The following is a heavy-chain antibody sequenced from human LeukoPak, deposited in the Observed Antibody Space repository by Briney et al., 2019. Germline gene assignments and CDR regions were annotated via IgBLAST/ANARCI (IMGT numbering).Heavy chain of an antibody. CDR3: ARQERYSYGYLEYFQH. CDR2: IYPGDSDT. CDR1: GYSFTSYW. V-gene: IGHV5-51*01. D-gene: IGHD5-18*01. J-gene: IGHJ1*01. Sequence: PGESLKISCKGSGYSFTSYWIGWVRQMPGKGLEWMGIIYPGDSDTRYSPSFQGQVTISADKSISTAYLQWSSLKASDTAMYYCARQERYSYGYLEYFQHWGQGTLVTVSS.